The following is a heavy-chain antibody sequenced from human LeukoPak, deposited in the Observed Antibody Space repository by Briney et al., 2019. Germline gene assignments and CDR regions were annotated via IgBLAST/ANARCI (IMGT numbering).Heavy chain of an antibody. Sequence: GGSLRLSCAASGFTFSSYAMHWVRQAPGKGLEWVAVISYDGSNKYYADSVKGRFTISRDNSKNTLYLQMNSLRAEDTAVYYCAKDRRGPYGSGTLDVWGKGTTVTVSS. CDR2: ISYDGSNK. J-gene: IGHJ6*04. V-gene: IGHV3-30*04. CDR3: AKDRRGPYGSGTLDV. D-gene: IGHD3-10*01. CDR1: GFTFSSYA.